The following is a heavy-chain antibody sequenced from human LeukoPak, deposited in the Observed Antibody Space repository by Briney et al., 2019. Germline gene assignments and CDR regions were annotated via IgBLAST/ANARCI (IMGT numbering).Heavy chain of an antibody. D-gene: IGHD3-10*01. CDR1: GYTFSNYE. CDR3: ARGPSYYGSGSYPDFDY. Sequence: ASVKVSCKASGYTFSNYEIHWVRQATGQGLEWMAWVNPNSGNTNYAQKFQGRVTVTSNTFISTAYMEVGSLGLEDTAVYYCARGPSYYGSGSYPDFDYGGQGTLVTVSS. CDR2: VNPNSGNT. V-gene: IGHV1-8*03. J-gene: IGHJ4*02.